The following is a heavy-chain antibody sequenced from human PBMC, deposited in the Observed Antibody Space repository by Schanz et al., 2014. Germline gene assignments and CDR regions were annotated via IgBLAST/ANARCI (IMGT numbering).Heavy chain of an antibody. D-gene: IGHD2-2*01. CDR3: AKDSTHIDIVLVPTAIDY. J-gene: IGHJ4*02. V-gene: IGHV3-48*01. CDR1: GFTFSNYA. CDR2: ISSSGTTI. Sequence: DVQLLESGGGLVQPGGSLRLSCAASGFTFSNYAMSWVRQAPGKGLEWVSYISSSGTTIYYADSVKGRFTISRDNSRNTLYLQMNSLRTEDTAVYYCAKDSTHIDIVLVPTAIDYWGQGTLVTVSS.